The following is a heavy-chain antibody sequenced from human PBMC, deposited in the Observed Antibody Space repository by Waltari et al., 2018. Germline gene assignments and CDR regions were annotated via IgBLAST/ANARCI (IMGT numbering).Heavy chain of an antibody. J-gene: IGHJ1*01. CDR2: MNPNRGNT. V-gene: IGHV1-8*03. CDR1: GYTFTSYD. CDR3: AIEGIAAAGTIFQH. Sequence: QVQLVQSGAEVKKPGASVKVSCKASGYTFTSYDINWVRQATGQGLEWMGWMNPNRGNTGYAQKFQGRVTITRNTSISTAYMELSSLRSEDTAVYYCAIEGIAAAGTIFQHWGQGTLVTVSS. D-gene: IGHD6-13*01.